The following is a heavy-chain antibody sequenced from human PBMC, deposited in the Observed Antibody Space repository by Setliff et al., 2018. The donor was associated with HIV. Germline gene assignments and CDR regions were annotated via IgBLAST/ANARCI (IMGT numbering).Heavy chain of an antibody. CDR2: INPNSGGT. CDR3: ATAGGRSWFDP. CDR1: GYTFDAKY. Sequence: GASVKVSCNTSGYTFDAKYIHWARQAPGQGLEWMGWINPNSGGTNCARKFQGRVTMTRDTSISTAYMELNSLRSDDTAVYYCATAGGRSWFDPWGPGTLVTVSS. J-gene: IGHJ5*02. D-gene: IGHD3-16*01. V-gene: IGHV1-2*02.